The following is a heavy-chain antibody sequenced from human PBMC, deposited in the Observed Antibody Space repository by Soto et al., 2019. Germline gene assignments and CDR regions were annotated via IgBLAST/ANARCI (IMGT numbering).Heavy chain of an antibody. J-gene: IGHJ4*02. Sequence: QVELQESGPGLVKPSETLSLSCSVSGEYITAYYWGWLRQTTGKGLEWIGYIYHAGNTNYNPSLRRRVTMSLDTSRNRFSLNLKSVTAADTAIYYCARLNYYFHHWGQGALVTVAS. CDR1: GEYITAYY. CDR3: ARLNYYFHH. V-gene: IGHV4-59*08. CDR2: IYHAGNT. D-gene: IGHD1-20*01.